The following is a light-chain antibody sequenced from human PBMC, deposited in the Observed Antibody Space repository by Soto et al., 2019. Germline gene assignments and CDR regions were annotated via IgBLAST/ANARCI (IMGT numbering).Light chain of an antibody. CDR3: SSCTNISPPV. V-gene: IGLV2-14*01. J-gene: IGLJ1*01. CDR2: EVS. CDR1: SSDVGGYNF. Sequence: QSVLTQPASVSGSPGQSITISCTGTSSDVGGYNFVSWYQQHPGKAPKLMMYEVSNRPSGVSNRFSGSKSGKTAYLTITGRQAEGEPYYYCSSCTNISPPVFGTGTEVTVL.